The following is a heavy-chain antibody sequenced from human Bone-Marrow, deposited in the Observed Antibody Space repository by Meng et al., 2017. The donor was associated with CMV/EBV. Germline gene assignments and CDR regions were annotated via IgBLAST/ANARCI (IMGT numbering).Heavy chain of an antibody. D-gene: IGHD6-6*01. CDR3: ARQYSSSGFFDY. CDR1: GFTFSTYS. Sequence: GESLKIFCAASGFTFSTYSMNWVRQAPGKGLEWVSSISSSSSYVYYADSVKGRFTVSRDNAKNSLYLQMNSLRAEDTAVYFCARQYSSSGFFDYWGQGTLVTVSS. CDR2: ISSSSSYV. V-gene: IGHV3-21*01. J-gene: IGHJ4*02.